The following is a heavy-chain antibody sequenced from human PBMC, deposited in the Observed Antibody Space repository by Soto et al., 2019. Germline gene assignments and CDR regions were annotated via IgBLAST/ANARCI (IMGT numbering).Heavy chain of an antibody. Sequence: TSETLSLTCTVSGGSIIRSNYYWDWIRQPPGKGLEWIGSMYSSGSTHFNPSLKSRVSIFADTSKNQLSLNLSSVTAADTAVYYCARHRGVAVGVPYYFGMDVWGQGTKVTVYS. CDR3: ARHRGVAVGVPYYFGMDV. CDR2: MYSSGST. CDR1: GGSIIRSNYY. J-gene: IGHJ6*02. D-gene: IGHD6-19*01. V-gene: IGHV4-39*01.